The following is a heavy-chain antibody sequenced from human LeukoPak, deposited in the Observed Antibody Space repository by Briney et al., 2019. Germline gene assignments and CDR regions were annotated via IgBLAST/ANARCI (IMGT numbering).Heavy chain of an antibody. CDR2: IYYSGST. Sequence: SETLSLTCTVSGGSINSYYWSWIRQSPGKGLEWIGYIYYSGSTNYNPSLKSRVTMSVDMSKNQFSLKLRSVTAADTAVYYCARTTEGGYTYDYFYYYYMDVWGKGTTVAISS. D-gene: IGHD5-18*01. J-gene: IGHJ6*03. CDR1: GGSINSYY. V-gene: IGHV4-59*01. CDR3: ARTTEGGYTYDYFYYYYMDV.